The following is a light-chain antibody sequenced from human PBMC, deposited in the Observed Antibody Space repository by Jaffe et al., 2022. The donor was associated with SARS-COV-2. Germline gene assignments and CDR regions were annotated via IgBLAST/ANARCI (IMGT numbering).Light chain of an antibody. CDR2: AAS. V-gene: IGKV1-39*01. J-gene: IGKJ1*01. CDR3: QQSYGAPRA. CDR1: QTISTY. Sequence: DIQMTQSPPSLSASVGDRVTIACRASQTISTYLNWYQQRPGKAPKLLIYAASSLQGGVPSRFSGSGSGTDFTLTISSLQPEDFATYYCQQSYGAPRAFGQGTKVEIQ.